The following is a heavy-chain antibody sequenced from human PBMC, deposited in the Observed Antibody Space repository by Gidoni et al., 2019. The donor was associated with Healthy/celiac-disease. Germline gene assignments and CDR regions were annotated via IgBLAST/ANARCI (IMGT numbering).Heavy chain of an antibody. J-gene: IGHJ6*03. Sequence: EVQLLESGGGLVQPGGSLRLSCSASGFTFSSYAMGWVRQAPGKGLEWVSAISGSGGSTYYADSVKGRFTISRDNSKNTLYLQMNSLRAEDTAVYYCAKGAAAGTNYYYYMDVWGKGTTVTVSS. V-gene: IGHV3-23*01. CDR1: GFTFSSYA. D-gene: IGHD6-13*01. CDR3: AKGAAAGTNYYYYMDV. CDR2: ISGSGGST.